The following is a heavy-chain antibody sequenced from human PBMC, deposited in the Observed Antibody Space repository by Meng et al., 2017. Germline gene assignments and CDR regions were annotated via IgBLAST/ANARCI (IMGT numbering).Heavy chain of an antibody. Sequence: QGQLVGSGGGVVQPGRSLRLSCAASGFHFSSYGMHWVRQAPGKGLGWVAVIWYDGSNKYYADSVKGRFTISRDNSKNTLYLQMNSLRAEDTAVYYCARAGGLFDYWGQGTLVTVSS. CDR1: GFHFSSYG. D-gene: IGHD3-16*01. V-gene: IGHV3-33*01. CDR3: ARAGGLFDY. J-gene: IGHJ4*02. CDR2: IWYDGSNK.